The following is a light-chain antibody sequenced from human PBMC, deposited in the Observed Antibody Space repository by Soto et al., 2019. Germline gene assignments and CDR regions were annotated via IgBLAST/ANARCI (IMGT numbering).Light chain of an antibody. CDR2: DDS. Sequence: SSELTQPPSVSVAPGQTAMITCGGNNIGSKSVHWYQQKPCQAPVLVVYDDSDRPSGIPERFSGSNSGNTATLTISRVEAGDEADYYCQVWDSSSDHAVFGGGTQLTVL. J-gene: IGLJ7*01. CDR1: NIGSKS. V-gene: IGLV3-21*02. CDR3: QVWDSSSDHAV.